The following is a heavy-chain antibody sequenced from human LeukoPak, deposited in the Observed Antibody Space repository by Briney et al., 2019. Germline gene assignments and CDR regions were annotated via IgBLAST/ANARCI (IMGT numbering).Heavy chain of an antibody. V-gene: IGHV4-39*01. J-gene: IGHJ4*02. D-gene: IGHD6-19*01. CDR3: ARIGRGYRSGWSDFDY. CDR2: IYYSGST. CDR1: GGSISSSSYY. Sequence: SETLSLTCTVSGGSISSSSYYWGWIRQPPGKGLEWIGSIYYSGSTYDNPSLKSRVTISVDTSKNQFSLKLSSVTAADTAVYYCARIGRGYRSGWSDFDYWGQGTLVTVSS.